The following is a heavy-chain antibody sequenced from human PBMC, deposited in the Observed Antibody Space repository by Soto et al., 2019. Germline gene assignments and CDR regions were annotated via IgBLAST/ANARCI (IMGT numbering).Heavy chain of an antibody. D-gene: IGHD3-3*01. J-gene: IGHJ5*02. CDR2: ISGSGGST. Sequence: GSLRLSCAASGFTFSSYAMYWVRQAPGKGLEWVSAISGSGGSTYYADSVKGRFTISRDNSKNTLYLQMNSLRAEDTAVYYCAKAYDFWSGYYSTNWFDPWGQGTLVTVSS. CDR3: AKAYDFWSGYYSTNWFDP. V-gene: IGHV3-23*01. CDR1: GFTFSSYA.